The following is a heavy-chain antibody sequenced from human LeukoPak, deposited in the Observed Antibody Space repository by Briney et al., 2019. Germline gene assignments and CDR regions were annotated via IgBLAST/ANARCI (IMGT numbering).Heavy chain of an antibody. V-gene: IGHV1-69*04. D-gene: IGHD3-10*01. CDR1: GGTFSSYA. CDR3: AREIVGSSSLDY. CDR2: IIPILGIA. Sequence: SVKVSCKASGGTFSSYAISWVRQAPGQGLEWMGRIIPILGIANYAQKFQGRVTMTRDTSTSTVYMELSSLRSEDTAVYYCAREIVGSSSLDYWGQGTLVTVSS. J-gene: IGHJ4*02.